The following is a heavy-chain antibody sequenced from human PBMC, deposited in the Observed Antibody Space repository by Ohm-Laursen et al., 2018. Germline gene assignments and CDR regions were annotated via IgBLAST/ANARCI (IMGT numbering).Heavy chain of an antibody. J-gene: IGHJ4*02. CDR2: IKQDGSEK. CDR1: GFTFTSFW. CDR3: AKGPFIAVAGSNYFFDY. V-gene: IGHV3-7*03. D-gene: IGHD6-19*01. Sequence: SLRLSCSASGFTFTSFWMSWVRQAPGKGLEWVANIKQDGSEKYYVDSVKGRFSISRDNAKNSLYLQMNSLRAEDTAVYYCAKGPFIAVAGSNYFFDYWGQGTLVTVSS.